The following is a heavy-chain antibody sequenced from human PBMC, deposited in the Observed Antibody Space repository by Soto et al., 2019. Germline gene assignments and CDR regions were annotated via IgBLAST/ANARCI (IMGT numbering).Heavy chain of an antibody. CDR1: GFTFSSYS. Sequence: EVQLVESGGGLVQPGGSLRLSCAASGFTFSSYSMNWVRQAPGKGLEWVSYISGSSSMIYYADSVKGRFTISRDNAKNSLYLQMNSLRAEDTAVYYCARDLKPRQEMLYALLGYWGQGTLVTVSS. D-gene: IGHD2-8*01. CDR2: ISGSSSMI. CDR3: ARDLKPRQEMLYALLGY. J-gene: IGHJ4*02. V-gene: IGHV3-48*01.